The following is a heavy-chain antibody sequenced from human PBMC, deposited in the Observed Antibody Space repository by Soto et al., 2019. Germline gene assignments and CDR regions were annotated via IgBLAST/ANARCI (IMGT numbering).Heavy chain of an antibody. D-gene: IGHD6-6*01. J-gene: IGHJ5*02. V-gene: IGHV1-18*04. Sequence: ASVKVSCKASGYTFTSYGISWVRQAPGQGLEWMGWISAYNGNTNYAQKLQGRVTMTTDTSTSTAYMELRSLRSDDTAVYYCARVGEVYSSYSSSYWFDPWGQGTLVTVSS. CDR3: ARVGEVYSSYSSSYWFDP. CDR2: ISAYNGNT. CDR1: GYTFTSYG.